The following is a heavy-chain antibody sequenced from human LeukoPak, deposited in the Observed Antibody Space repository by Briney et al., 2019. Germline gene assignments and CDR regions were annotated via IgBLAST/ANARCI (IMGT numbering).Heavy chain of an antibody. D-gene: IGHD1-26*01. V-gene: IGHV3-9*01. Sequence: GGSLRLSCAATGFTFKDYGMHWVRQPPGKGLEWVSSINWNGGGTDYADSVKGRFTISRDNAKNSLYLQLSSLRPEDTALYYCAKHMRATNTYSFFGLDVWGQGTTVTVSS. CDR1: GFTFKDYG. CDR3: AKHMRATNTYSFFGLDV. CDR2: INWNGGGT. J-gene: IGHJ6*02.